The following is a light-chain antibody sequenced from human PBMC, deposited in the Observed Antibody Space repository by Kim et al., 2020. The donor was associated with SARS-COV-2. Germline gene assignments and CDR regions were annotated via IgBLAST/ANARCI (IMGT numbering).Light chain of an antibody. CDR3: CSYAGSYTYV. Sequence: GQSVTISCTGTSSDVGLYNYVSWYQQHPGKAPKLMIYDVSKRPSGVPDRFSGSKSGNTASLTISGLQADDETDYYCCSYAGSYTYVFGTGTKVTVL. CDR2: DVS. J-gene: IGLJ1*01. V-gene: IGLV2-11*01. CDR1: SSDVGLYNY.